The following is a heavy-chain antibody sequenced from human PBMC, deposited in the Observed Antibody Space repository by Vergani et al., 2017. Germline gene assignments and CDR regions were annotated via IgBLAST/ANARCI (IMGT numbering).Heavy chain of an antibody. J-gene: IGHJ4*02. CDR2: ISWNSKSE. V-gene: IGHV3-9*01. CDR1: GFALNRHA. CDR3: AKDHGGYCTNGNCLFGS. D-gene: IGHD2-8*01. Sequence: VQLVESGGGVVQPGTSLRLSCVVSGFALNRHAMYWVRQAPGKGLEWVSGISWNSKSEAYADSVKGRFAISRDNAKNSLYLQMNSLRPEDTAQYYCAKDHGGYCTNGNCLFGSWGQGTPVTVSS.